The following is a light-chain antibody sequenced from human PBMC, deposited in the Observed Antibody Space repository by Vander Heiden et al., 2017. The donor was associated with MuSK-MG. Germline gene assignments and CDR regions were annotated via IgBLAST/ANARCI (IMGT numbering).Light chain of an antibody. CDR1: SSDVGGYNY. V-gene: IGLV2-14*03. J-gene: IGLJ1*01. Sequence: QSALPQPASVSGSPGQSITISCTGTSSDVGGYNYVSWYQHHPGKAPKLLIYDVTYRPSGVSNRFSGSKSGNTASLTISGLQAEDDAEYFCCSFITTTIHYVFGTGTKVTVL. CDR3: CSFITTTIHYV. CDR2: DVT.